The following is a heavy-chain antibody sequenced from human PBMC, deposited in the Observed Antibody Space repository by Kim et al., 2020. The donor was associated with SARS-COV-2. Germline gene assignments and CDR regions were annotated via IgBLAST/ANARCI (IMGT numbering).Heavy chain of an antibody. D-gene: IGHD3-22*01. CDR3: ARVSGYYDNPFDY. Sequence: YNPSLKSRVTISVDTSKNQFSLKLSSVTAADTAVYYCARVSGYYDNPFDYWGQGTLVTVSS. J-gene: IGHJ4*02. V-gene: IGHV4-39*07.